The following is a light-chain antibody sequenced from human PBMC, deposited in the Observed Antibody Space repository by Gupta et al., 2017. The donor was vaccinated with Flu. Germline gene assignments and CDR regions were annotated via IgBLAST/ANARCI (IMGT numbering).Light chain of an antibody. V-gene: IGLV2-8*01. CDR1: SSDVGGYNS. Sequence: THPRTVTSSDVGGYNSVSRSQQHPDNPPNLMFYEVTKRPSGPPDRCAGSKSGNTASPTVSAFQAEDEAEYYCSQYAGSNYWVFGGGTKLTVL. CDR2: EVT. CDR3: SQYAGSNYWV. J-gene: IGLJ3*02.